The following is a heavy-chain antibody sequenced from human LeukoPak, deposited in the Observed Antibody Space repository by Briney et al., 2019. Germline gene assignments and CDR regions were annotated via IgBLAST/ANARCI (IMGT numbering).Heavy chain of an antibody. CDR3: AREYYDSSGYYDYYYGMDV. CDR1: GYTLTELS. D-gene: IGHD3-22*01. Sequence: ASVKVSCKVSGYTLTELSMHWVRQAPGKGLEWMGIINPSGGSTSYAQKFQGRVTMTRDTSTSTVYMELSSLRSEDTAVYYCAREYYDSSGYYDYYYGMDVWGQGTTVTVSS. V-gene: IGHV1-46*01. CDR2: INPSGGST. J-gene: IGHJ6*02.